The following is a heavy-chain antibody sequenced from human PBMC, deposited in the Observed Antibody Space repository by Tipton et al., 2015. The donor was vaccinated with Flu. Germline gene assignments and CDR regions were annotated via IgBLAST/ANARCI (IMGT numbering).Heavy chain of an antibody. Sequence: VQLVQSGGGLVQPGRSLRLSCAASGFTFDQYDMHWVRQAPGKGLEWVSGISWDTETRGYADSVQGRFIISRDNRKNSLYLQMNSLRPEDTALYYCTKETYTDNHYYYGMDVWGQGTTVTVSS. CDR2: ISWDTETR. V-gene: IGHV3-9*01. J-gene: IGHJ6*02. CDR3: TKETYTDNHYYYGMDV. CDR1: GFTFDQYD. D-gene: IGHD5-24*01.